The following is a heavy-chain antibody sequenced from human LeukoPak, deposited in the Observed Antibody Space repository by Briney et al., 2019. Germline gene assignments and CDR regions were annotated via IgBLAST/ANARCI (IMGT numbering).Heavy chain of an antibody. V-gene: IGHV1-69*13. J-gene: IGHJ3*02. Sequence: ASVKLSCKASGGTFSSYAISWVRQAPGQGLEWMGGIIPIFGTANYAQKFQGRVTITADESTSTAYMELSSLRSNDTAIYYCANRHDSFDIWGQGTKVTVFS. CDR2: IIPIFGTA. CDR1: GGTFSSYA. CDR3: ANRHDSFDI.